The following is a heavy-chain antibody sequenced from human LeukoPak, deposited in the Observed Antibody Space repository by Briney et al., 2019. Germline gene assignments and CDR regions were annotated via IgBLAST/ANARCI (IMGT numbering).Heavy chain of an antibody. V-gene: IGHV3-23*01. CDR2: LTGSGATT. CDR1: GFSFTSYA. J-gene: IGHJ4*02. D-gene: IGHD5/OR15-5a*01. CDR3: AKEDIVSTMGDFDY. Sequence: GGSLRLSCAASGFSFTSYAISWVPQAPGKGLEWVSALTGSGATTNYADSVKGRFTISTDNSKNTLFLQMNSLRAEDTAVYYCAKEDIVSTMGDFDYWGQGTLVTVSS.